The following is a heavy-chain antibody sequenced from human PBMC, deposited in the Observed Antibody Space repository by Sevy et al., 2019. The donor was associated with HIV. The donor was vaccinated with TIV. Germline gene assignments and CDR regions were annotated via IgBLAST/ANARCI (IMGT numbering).Heavy chain of an antibody. CDR1: GFTFSSYG. V-gene: IGHV3-33*01. Sequence: GGSLRLSCAASGFTFSSYGMHWVRQAPGKGLEWVAVIWYDGSNKYYADSVKGRFTISRDNSKNTLYLQMNSLRAEDTAVYYCVRGPANYYDSTGYYGHFDYWGQGTLVTVSS. D-gene: IGHD3-22*01. CDR3: VRGPANYYDSTGYYGHFDY. CDR2: IWYDGSNK. J-gene: IGHJ4*02.